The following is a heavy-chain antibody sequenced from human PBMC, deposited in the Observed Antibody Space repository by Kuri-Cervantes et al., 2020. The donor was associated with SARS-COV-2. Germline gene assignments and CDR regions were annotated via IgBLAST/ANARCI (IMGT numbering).Heavy chain of an antibody. J-gene: IGHJ2*01. CDR3: ARGLVWYFDL. CDR1: GGSISSSSYY. Sequence: SETLSLTCTVSGGSISSSSYYWGWIRQPPGKGLEWIGNVFYSGSTNYNPSLKSRVAISLNTSASQFSLKVTSVTAADTAVYYCARGLVWYFDLWGRGTLVTVSS. CDR2: VFYSGST. V-gene: IGHV4-61*05.